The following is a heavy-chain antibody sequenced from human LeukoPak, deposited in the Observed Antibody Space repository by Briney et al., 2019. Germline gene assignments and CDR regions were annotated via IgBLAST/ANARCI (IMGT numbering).Heavy chain of an antibody. Sequence: ASVKVSCKASGYTFTGYYMHWVRQAPGQGLEWMGWINPNSGGTNYAQKLQGRVTMTTDTSTSTAYMELRSLRSDDTAVYYCARALTYYYDSSGYRHLDYWGQGTLVTVSS. CDR1: GYTFTGYY. J-gene: IGHJ4*02. CDR3: ARALTYYYDSSGYRHLDY. D-gene: IGHD3-22*01. CDR2: INPNSGGT. V-gene: IGHV1-2*02.